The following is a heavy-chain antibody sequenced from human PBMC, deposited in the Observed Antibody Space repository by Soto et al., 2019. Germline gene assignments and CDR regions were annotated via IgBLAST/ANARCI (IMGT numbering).Heavy chain of an antibody. Sequence: QVQLQESGPGLVKPSQTLSLTCTVSGGSISSGGYYWSWIRPHPGKGLEWIGYIYYSGSTYYNPSLKSRVTISVDTSKNQFSLKLSSVTAADTAVYYCARAVVVVSNWFDPWGQGTLVTVSS. CDR2: IYYSGST. D-gene: IGHD2-15*01. V-gene: IGHV4-31*03. CDR3: ARAVVVVSNWFDP. CDR1: GGSISSGGYY. J-gene: IGHJ5*02.